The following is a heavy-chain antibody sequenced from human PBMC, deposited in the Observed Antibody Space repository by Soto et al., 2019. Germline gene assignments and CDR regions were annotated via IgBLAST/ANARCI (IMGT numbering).Heavy chain of an antibody. V-gene: IGHV4-4*02. CDR2: IYQSGST. Sequence: VSAGITRPCYRRGWRRQPPRQGMARLGEIYQSGSTNYNPSLKSRVTISVDKSKNQFPLKLSSVTAADTAVYYCARYWYYYGSGSGYYYGMDVLGRGTTV. CDR1: AGITRPCYR. CDR3: ARYWYYYGSGSGYYYGMDV. J-gene: IGHJ6*02. D-gene: IGHD3-10*01.